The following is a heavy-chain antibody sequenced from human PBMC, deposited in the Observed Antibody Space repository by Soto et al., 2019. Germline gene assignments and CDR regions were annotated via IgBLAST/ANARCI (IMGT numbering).Heavy chain of an antibody. Sequence: QVQVVESGGDLVKPGGSLRLSCAGSGFTFSEHPMSWIRQAPGKGLEWVAFIGGSGSEIYYAASVKGRFTITRDNAKNSVYLQMNNLRAEDTALYYWVRKEVVVAGTYDYWGQGTLVTVSS. D-gene: IGHD6-19*01. V-gene: IGHV3-11*01. CDR2: IGGSGSEI. CDR1: GFTFSEHP. CDR3: VRKEVVVAGTYDY. J-gene: IGHJ4*02.